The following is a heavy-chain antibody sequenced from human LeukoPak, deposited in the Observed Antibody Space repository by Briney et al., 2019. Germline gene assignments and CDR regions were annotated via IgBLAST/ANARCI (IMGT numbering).Heavy chain of an antibody. CDR1: GYTFTSYN. CDR2: IKPSGGST. D-gene: IGHD4-17*01. CDR3: AKEHRYGDYHLDY. V-gene: IGHV1-46*01. J-gene: IGHJ4*02. Sequence: ASVKVSCKASGYTFTSYNMHWVRQAPGQGLEWMGIIKPSGGSTTYAQKFQGRVTMTRDMSTSTLYMELSSLRAEDAAVYYCAKEHRYGDYHLDYWGQGTLVTVSS.